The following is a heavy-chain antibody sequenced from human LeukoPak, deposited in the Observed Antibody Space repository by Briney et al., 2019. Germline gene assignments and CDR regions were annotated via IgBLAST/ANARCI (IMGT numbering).Heavy chain of an antibody. V-gene: IGHV3-23*01. CDR1: GFTFSSYA. CDR2: ISGSGGST. D-gene: IGHD5-12*01. J-gene: IGHJ4*02. Sequence: PGGSLRLSCAASGFTFSSYAMSWVRQAPGKGLEWVSAISGSGGSTYYADSVKGRFTISRDNPKNTLYLQMNSLRAEDTAVYYCAKDRHIVATIDVFDYWGQGTLVTVSS. CDR3: AKDRHIVATIDVFDY.